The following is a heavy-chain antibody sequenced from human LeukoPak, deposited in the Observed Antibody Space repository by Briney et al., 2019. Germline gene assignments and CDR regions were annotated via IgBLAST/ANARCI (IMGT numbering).Heavy chain of an antibody. CDR1: GYTLTELS. D-gene: IGHD6-13*01. J-gene: IGHJ3*02. Sequence: ASVKVSCKVSGYTLTELSMHWVRQAPGKGLEWMGGFDPEDGETIYAQKFQGRVTMTEDTSTDTAYMELSSLRSEDTAVYYCATEAVAAAGTKWDAFDIWGQGTMVTVSS. CDR2: FDPEDGET. V-gene: IGHV1-24*01. CDR3: ATEAVAAAGTKWDAFDI.